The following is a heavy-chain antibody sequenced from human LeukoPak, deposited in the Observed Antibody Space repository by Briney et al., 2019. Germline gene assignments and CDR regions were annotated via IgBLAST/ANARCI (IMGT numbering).Heavy chain of an antibody. J-gene: IGHJ5*02. V-gene: IGHV1-69*04. CDR2: IIPILGIA. D-gene: IGHD4-23*01. CDR3: ARTPGGNSRAWFDP. CDR1: GGAFSSYA. Sequence: SVKVSCKASGGAFSSYAISWVRQAPGQGLEWMGRIIPILGIAHYAQKFQGRVTITADKSTSTAYMELSSLRSEDTAVYYCARTPGGNSRAWFDPWGQGTLVTVSS.